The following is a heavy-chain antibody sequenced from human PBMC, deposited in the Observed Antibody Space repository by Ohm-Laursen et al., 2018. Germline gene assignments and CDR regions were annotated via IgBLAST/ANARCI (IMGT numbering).Heavy chain of an antibody. V-gene: IGHV3-66*01. CDR1: GFSVSNNY. CDR2: IYSGGGT. CDR3: ARDIAPDYDFWSGPSAH. Sequence: SLRLSCSASGFSVSNNYLIWVCQAPGKGLEWVSLIYSGGGTHYADSVKGRFTISRDNSENTLYLQMNSLRAEDTAVYYCARDIAPDYDFWSGPSAHWGQGTLVTVSS. J-gene: IGHJ4*02. D-gene: IGHD3-3*01.